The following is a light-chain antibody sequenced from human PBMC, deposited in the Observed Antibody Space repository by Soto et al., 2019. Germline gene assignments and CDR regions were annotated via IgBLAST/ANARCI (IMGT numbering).Light chain of an antibody. J-gene: IGLJ2*01. V-gene: IGLV2-8*01. CDR1: SSDLGGYNY. CDR2: EVI. Sequence: QSALTQPRSVSGSPGQSVTISCTGTSSDLGGYNYVSWYQHHPGKAPKLKIYEVIKRPSGVPDRFSGSKSGNTASLTVSGLQAEDEADYYCNSYAGSNNLLFGGGTKLTVL. CDR3: NSYAGSNNLL.